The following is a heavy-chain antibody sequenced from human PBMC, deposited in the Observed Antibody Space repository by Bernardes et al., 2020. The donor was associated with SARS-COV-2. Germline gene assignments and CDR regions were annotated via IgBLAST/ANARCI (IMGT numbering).Heavy chain of an antibody. D-gene: IGHD1-1*01. CDR1: GFTFSSYV. CDR3: AKCVQGYCAMDV. J-gene: IGHJ6*02. CDR2: ISGSGGSA. Sequence: GGSLRLSCAPSGFTFSSYVISWVRQAPGKGLEWVSGISGSGGSAYYADSVKGRFTISRDNSNNTLSLQMNSLRAEDTAIYCCAKCVQGYCAMDVWGQGTTVIVS. V-gene: IGHV3-23*01.